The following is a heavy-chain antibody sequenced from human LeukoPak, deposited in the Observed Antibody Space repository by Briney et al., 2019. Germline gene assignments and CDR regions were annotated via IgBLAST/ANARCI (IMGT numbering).Heavy chain of an antibody. Sequence: SVNVSCKASGGTFSIYAISWVRQAPGQGLEWMGRIIPILGIANYARKFQGRVTITADKSTSTAYMELSSLRSEDTAVYYCARVVAAAVENWFDPWGQGTLVTVSS. D-gene: IGHD6-13*01. V-gene: IGHV1-69*04. J-gene: IGHJ5*02. CDR3: ARVVAAAVENWFDP. CDR1: GGTFSIYA. CDR2: IIPILGIA.